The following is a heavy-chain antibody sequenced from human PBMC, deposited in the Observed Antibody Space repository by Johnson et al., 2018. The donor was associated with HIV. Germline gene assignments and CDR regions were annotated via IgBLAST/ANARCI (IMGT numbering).Heavy chain of an antibody. CDR2: IYIGGST. CDR3: AKQNRGSFDI. V-gene: IGHV3-53*01. D-gene: IGHD1/OR15-1a*01. CDR1: GFTVSSNY. J-gene: IGHJ3*02. Sequence: VQLVESGGGLIQPGGSLRLSCAASGFTVSSNYMSWVRQAPGKGLEWVSVIYIGGSTYYADYVKGRFTISRDTSKNTLYFQMKGLRAEDTAVYYCAKQNRGSFDIWGQGTMVTVSS.